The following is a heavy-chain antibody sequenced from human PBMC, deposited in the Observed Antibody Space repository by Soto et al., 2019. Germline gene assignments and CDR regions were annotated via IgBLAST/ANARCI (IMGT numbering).Heavy chain of an antibody. CDR3: ARDPIVVVVAANRWFDP. V-gene: IGHV3-21*01. Sequence: PGGSLRLSCAASGFTFSSHSMNWVRQAPGKGLEWVSSISSSSSYIYYADSVKGRFTISRDNAKNSLYLQMNSLRAEDTAVYYCARDPIVVVVAANRWFDPWGQGTLVTVSS. CDR2: ISSSSSYI. CDR1: GFTFSSHS. D-gene: IGHD2-15*01. J-gene: IGHJ5*02.